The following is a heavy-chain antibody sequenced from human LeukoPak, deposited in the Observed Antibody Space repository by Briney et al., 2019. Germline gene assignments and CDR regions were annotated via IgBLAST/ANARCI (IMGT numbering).Heavy chain of an antibody. V-gene: IGHV3-7*01. CDR2: IKQDGSEK. Sequence: GGSLRLSCAASGFTFSSYWMSWVRQAPGEGLEWVANIKQDGSEKYYVDSVKGRFTISRDNAKNSLYLQMNSLRAEDTAVYYRARDIVVVTAILDYWGQGTVVTVSS. CDR3: ARDIVVVTAILDY. D-gene: IGHD2-21*02. CDR1: GFTFSSYW. J-gene: IGHJ4*02.